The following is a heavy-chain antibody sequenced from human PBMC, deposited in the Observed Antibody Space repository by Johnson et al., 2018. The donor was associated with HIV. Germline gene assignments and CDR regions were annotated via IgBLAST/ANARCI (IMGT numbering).Heavy chain of an antibody. CDR1: GFTFSIYG. V-gene: IGHV3-23*04. Sequence: VQLVESGGGVVQPGGSLRLSCAASGFTFSIYGMSWVRQAPGKGLAWVSGVTGTGGDTYYAESVKGPFTISRDNSKNTLYLQMNKLRAEDPAEYFCASQVRGLRLGVDAFDIWGQGTMVTVSS. D-gene: IGHD3-16*01. J-gene: IGHJ3*02. CDR2: VTGTGGDT. CDR3: ASQVRGLRLGVDAFDI.